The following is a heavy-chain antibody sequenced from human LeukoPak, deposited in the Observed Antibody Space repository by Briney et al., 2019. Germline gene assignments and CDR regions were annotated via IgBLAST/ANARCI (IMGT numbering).Heavy chain of an antibody. CDR2: ISGSGGST. Sequence: GGSLRLSCAASGFTFSSYAMSWVRQAPGKGLEWVSAISGSGGSTYYADSVKGRFTISRDNSKNTLYLQMNSLRAEDTAVYYCAKESRLGETSYDSSGLYYFDYWGQGTLVTVSS. D-gene: IGHD3-22*01. J-gene: IGHJ4*02. CDR3: AKESRLGETSYDSSGLYYFDY. V-gene: IGHV3-23*01. CDR1: GFTFSSYA.